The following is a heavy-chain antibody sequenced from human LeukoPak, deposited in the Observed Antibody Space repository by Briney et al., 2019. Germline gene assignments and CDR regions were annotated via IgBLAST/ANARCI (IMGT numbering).Heavy chain of an antibody. CDR1: GGSISSGSYY. Sequence: PSETLSLTCTVSGGSISSGSYYWSWIRQPAGKGLEWIGRIYTSGSTNYNPSLKSRVTISVDTSKNQFSLKLSSVTAADTAVYYCARERSQYYYYHMDVWGKGTTVTVSS. J-gene: IGHJ6*03. CDR3: ARERSQYYYYHMDV. V-gene: IGHV4-61*02. CDR2: IYTSGST.